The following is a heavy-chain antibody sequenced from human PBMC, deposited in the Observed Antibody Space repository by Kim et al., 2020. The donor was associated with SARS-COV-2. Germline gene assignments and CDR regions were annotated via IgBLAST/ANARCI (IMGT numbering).Heavy chain of an antibody. CDR1: GFTFSSYA. D-gene: IGHD4-17*01. V-gene: IGHV3-23*01. J-gene: IGHJ3*02. CDR2: ITGSGGAT. Sequence: GGSLRLSCTASGFTFSSYAMSWVRQSPGKGLEWVSSITGSGGATFYADSVKGQFTISRDNTKNTLYLQLDSLRAEDTAVYYCARGCRGLRWYHDGFDIWG. CDR3: ARGCRGLRWYHDGFDI.